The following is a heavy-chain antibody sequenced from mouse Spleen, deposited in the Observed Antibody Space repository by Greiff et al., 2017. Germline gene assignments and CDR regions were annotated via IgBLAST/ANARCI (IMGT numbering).Heavy chain of an antibody. Sequence: VQLQQSGPELVKPGASVKISCKASGYAFSSSWMNWVKQRPGKGLEWIGRIYPGDGDTNSNGKFKGKATLTADKSSSTAYMQLSSLTSEDSAVYFCARDYGSSYVAYWGQGTLVTVSA. D-gene: IGHD1-1*01. J-gene: IGHJ3*01. CDR3: ARDYGSSYVAY. CDR2: IYPGDGDT. CDR1: GYAFSSSW. V-gene: IGHV1-82*01.